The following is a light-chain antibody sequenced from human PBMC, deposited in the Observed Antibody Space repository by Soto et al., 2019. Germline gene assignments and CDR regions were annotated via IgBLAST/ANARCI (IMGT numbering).Light chain of an antibody. V-gene: IGKV3-20*01. Sequence: EIVLTQSPGTLSLSPGERATLSCRASQSVSSSYLAWYQQKPGQAPRLLIYGASSRATGIPDRFSGSGSGTDLPLTISRLEPEDFAVYYCQQYGSSPWTFGQGTQVEIK. CDR1: QSVSSSY. J-gene: IGKJ1*01. CDR3: QQYGSSPWT. CDR2: GAS.